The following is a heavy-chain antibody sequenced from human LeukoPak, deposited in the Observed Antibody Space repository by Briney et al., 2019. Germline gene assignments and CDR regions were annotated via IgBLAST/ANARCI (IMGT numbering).Heavy chain of an antibody. CDR1: GFTFSSYA. J-gene: IGHJ4*02. CDR3: AKIREPYDILTGYPFYFDY. D-gene: IGHD3-9*01. CDR2: ISGSGGST. V-gene: IGHV3-23*01. Sequence: GGSLRLSCAASGFTFSSYAMSWVRQAPGKGLEWVSAISGSGGSTYYADSVKGRFTISRDNSKNTLYLQMNSLRAEDTAVYYCAKIREPYDILTGYPFYFDYWGQGTLVTVSS.